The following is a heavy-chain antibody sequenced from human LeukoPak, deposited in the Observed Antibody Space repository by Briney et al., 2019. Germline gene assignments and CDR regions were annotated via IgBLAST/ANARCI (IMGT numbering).Heavy chain of an antibody. CDR1: GYTFTTYG. CDR2: ISGYNGNT. V-gene: IGHV1-18*01. CDR3: AGTGHESVLYWSDP. J-gene: IGHJ5*02. D-gene: IGHD3-16*01. Sequence: ASVKVSCKASGYTFTTYGIGWVRQAPGQGLEWMGWISGYNGNTNYAQKFQGRVTMTTDTSTSTAYMELRSLRSDDTAVYYCAGTGHESVLYWSDPWGQGTLVNVSS.